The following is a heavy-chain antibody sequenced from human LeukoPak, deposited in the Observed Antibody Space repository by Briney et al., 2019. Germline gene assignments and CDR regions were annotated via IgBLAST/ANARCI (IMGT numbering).Heavy chain of an antibody. CDR1: GFTFSSYA. D-gene: IGHD1-26*01. CDR3: ARDGSYSGLFDI. CDR2: ISGSGGST. J-gene: IGHJ3*02. Sequence: GGSLRLSCAASGFTFSSYAMSWVRQAPGKGLEWVSAISGSGGSTYYADSVKGRFTISRDNSKNTLYLQMNSLRAEDTAVYYCARDGSYSGLFDIWGQGTMVTVSS. V-gene: IGHV3-23*01.